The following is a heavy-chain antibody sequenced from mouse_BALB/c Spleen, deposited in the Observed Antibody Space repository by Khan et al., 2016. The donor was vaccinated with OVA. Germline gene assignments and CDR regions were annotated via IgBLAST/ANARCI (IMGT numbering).Heavy chain of an antibody. V-gene: IGHV14-3*02. CDR1: GFNIKDTY. Sequence: VRLQQSGADLVKPAATVKLSCTASGFNIKDTYIHWLNQRPEQGLEWIGSIDPPNGNTKYDPTFQGKATITADTSSNTAYLQLSSLTSEDTAAFYCARRARKWGQGTTLTVSS. CDR3: ARRARK. D-gene: IGHD3-3*01. CDR2: IDPPNGNT. J-gene: IGHJ2*01.